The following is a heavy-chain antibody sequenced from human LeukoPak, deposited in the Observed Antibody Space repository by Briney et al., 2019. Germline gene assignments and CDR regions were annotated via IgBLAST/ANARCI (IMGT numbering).Heavy chain of an antibody. CDR1: GFTFSSSA. CDR2: ISGDGGHT. Sequence: QPGGSLRLFCAASGFTFSSSAMSWVRQAPGKGLEWVSTISGDGGHTYFADSVKGRFTISRDNSKNTLYLQMNSLRVEDTAVYYCAKVRQWLVGHVLPSFDYWGQGTLVTVSS. V-gene: IGHV3-23*01. D-gene: IGHD6-19*01. CDR3: AKVRQWLVGHVLPSFDY. J-gene: IGHJ4*02.